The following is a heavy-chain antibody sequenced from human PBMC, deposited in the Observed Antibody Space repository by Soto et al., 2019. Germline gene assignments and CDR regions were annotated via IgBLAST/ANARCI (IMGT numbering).Heavy chain of an antibody. D-gene: IGHD3-22*01. CDR3: ARSQVAMIHPFEY. Sequence: QVQLQESGPGLVKPSQTLSLTCTVSGVSISSGGYYWSWIRQHPGKGLEWIGYIYHTGSTYHNPSLKGRVTISVATSNTQFSLNLSSVTAADTAVYHCARSQVAMIHPFEYWGQGTLVTVSS. J-gene: IGHJ4*02. CDR2: IYHTGST. V-gene: IGHV4-31*03. CDR1: GVSISSGGYY.